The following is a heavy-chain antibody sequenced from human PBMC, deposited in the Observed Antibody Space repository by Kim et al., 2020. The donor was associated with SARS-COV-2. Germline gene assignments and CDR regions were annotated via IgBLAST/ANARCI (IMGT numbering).Heavy chain of an antibody. V-gene: IGHV3-23*01. CDR2: ISGSGGST. CDR3: AKAAPGAAAGTMYFFDY. D-gene: IGHD6-13*01. Sequence: GGSLRLSCAASGFTFSSYAMSWVRQAPGKGLEWVSAISGSGGSTYYADSVKGRFTISRDNSKNTLYLQMNSLRAEDTAVYYCAKAAPGAAAGTMYFFDYWGQGTLVTVSS. J-gene: IGHJ4*02. CDR1: GFTFSSYA.